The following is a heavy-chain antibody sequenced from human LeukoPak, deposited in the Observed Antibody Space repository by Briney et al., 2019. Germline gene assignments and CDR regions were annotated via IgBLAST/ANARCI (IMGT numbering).Heavy chain of an antibody. CDR1: GGSISSGSYY. J-gene: IGHJ4*02. Sequence: SETLSLTCTVSGGSISSGSYYWSWIRQPAGKGLEWIGRIYTSGSTNYNPSLKSRVTISLDTSKNQFSLKLSSVTAADTAVYYCANSIDFDYGDYYFDYWGRGALVTISS. CDR2: IYTSGST. D-gene: IGHD4-17*01. CDR3: ANSIDFDYGDYYFDY. V-gene: IGHV4-61*02.